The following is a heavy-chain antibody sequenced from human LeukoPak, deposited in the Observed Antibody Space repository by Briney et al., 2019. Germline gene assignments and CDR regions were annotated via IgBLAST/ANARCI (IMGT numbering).Heavy chain of an antibody. CDR3: ARDQYDTWSRRGNFDS. CDR2: ITGSAVST. D-gene: IGHD3-3*01. V-gene: IGHV3-23*01. CDR1: GFTFSDCA. J-gene: IGHJ4*02. Sequence: GGSLRLSCVASGFTFSDCAMSWVRQAPGKGLEWVSTITGSAVSTVYADSVKGRFTISRDNTKNSLYLQMNSLRAEDTAVFYCARDQYDTWSRRGNFDSWGQGTLVIVSS.